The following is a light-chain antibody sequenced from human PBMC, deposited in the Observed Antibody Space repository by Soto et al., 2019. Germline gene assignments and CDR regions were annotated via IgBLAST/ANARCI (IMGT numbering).Light chain of an antibody. V-gene: IGLV2-14*01. CDR2: EVN. J-gene: IGLJ1*01. CDR3: TSYTSSTTLYV. Sequence: QAVVTQPASVSGSPGQSITISCTGTSSDVGAYKYVSWYQQQAGKSPRLMIYEVNNRPSGVSNRFSGSKSGNTASLTISGLQAEDEADYYCTSYTSSTTLYVFGSGTKLTVL. CDR1: SSDVGAYKY.